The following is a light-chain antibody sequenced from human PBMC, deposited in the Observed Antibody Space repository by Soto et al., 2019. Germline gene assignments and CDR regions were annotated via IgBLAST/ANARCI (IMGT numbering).Light chain of an antibody. CDR2: DAS. CDR1: QDISNY. Sequence: DIQMTQSPSSLSASVGDRVTITCQASQDISNYLNWYRQKPGKAPKLLIYDASNLETGVPSRFSGSGSRTDFTFTISSLQPEDIATYYCQQYDNLPITFGQGTRLEIK. V-gene: IGKV1-33*01. CDR3: QQYDNLPIT. J-gene: IGKJ5*01.